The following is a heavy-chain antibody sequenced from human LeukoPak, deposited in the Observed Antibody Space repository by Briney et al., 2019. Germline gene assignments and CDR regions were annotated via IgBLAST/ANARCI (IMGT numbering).Heavy chain of an antibody. V-gene: IGHV4-59*01. J-gene: IGHJ5*02. CDR2: IFYSGGT. D-gene: IGHD4-23*01. CDR3: ARHDYGGNSAWFDP. Sequence: SETLSLTCTVTGGTIRGFFWNWIRQPPGKGLDWIGYIFYSGGTYYNPSLMSRVTISVDMSTNQFSLKLTSVTAADTAVYYCARHDYGGNSAWFDPWGQGTLVTVSS. CDR1: GGTIRGFF.